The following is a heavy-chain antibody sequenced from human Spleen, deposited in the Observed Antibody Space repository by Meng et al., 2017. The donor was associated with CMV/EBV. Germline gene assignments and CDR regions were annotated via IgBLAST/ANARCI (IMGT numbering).Heavy chain of an antibody. V-gene: IGHV2-5*02. CDR1: G. CDR2: IYWDDDK. D-gene: IGHD6-13*01. J-gene: IGHJ5*02. Sequence: GLAWIRQPPGMALEWLALIYWDDDKRFSPSLSSRLTIAKDTPKGQVVLTMTNMDPVDTAPYYCAHSFFSSTWYFSRRNILTGNWFDPWGQGTLVTVSS. CDR3: AHSFFSSTWYFSRRNILTGNWFDP.